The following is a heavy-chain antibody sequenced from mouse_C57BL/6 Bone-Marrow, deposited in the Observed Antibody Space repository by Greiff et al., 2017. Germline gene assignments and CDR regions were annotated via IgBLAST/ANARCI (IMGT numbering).Heavy chain of an antibody. V-gene: IGHV1-18*01. CDR1: GYTFTDYN. CDR3: ARGDYGSRPRYFDV. CDR2: INPNNGGT. J-gene: IGHJ1*03. Sequence: EVKLMESGPELVKPGASVKIPCKASGYTFTDYNMDWVKQSHGKSLEWIGDINPNNGGTIYNQKFKGKATLTVDKSSSTAYMELRSLTSEDTAVYYCARGDYGSRPRYFDVWGTGTTVTVSS. D-gene: IGHD1-1*01.